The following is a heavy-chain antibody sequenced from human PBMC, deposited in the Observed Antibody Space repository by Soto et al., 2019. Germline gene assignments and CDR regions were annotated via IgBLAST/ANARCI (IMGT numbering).Heavy chain of an antibody. V-gene: IGHV3-33*01. CDR3: ARAFDFWSAQDY. J-gene: IGHJ4*02. Sequence: GGSLRLSCAASGFTFSSYAMHWVRQAPGKGLDWVAVIWYDGNNKYYADSVQGRFIISRDNSKNTLNLQMNSLRAEDTAIYYCARAFDFWSAQDYWGQGTLVTVSS. D-gene: IGHD3-3*01. CDR1: GFTFSSYA. CDR2: IWYDGNNK.